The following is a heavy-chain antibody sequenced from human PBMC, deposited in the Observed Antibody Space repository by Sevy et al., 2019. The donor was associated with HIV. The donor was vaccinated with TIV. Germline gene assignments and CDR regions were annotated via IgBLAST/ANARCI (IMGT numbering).Heavy chain of an antibody. Sequence: ASVKVSCKISGYTLTEFSMHWVRQVPGKGLEWMGSFDPEDAKTIYAQKFQGRVTMTEDTSTDTAYMELRSLRSEDTAMYYCAITREYYSDSCGYFDYWGQGTLDTVSS. D-gene: IGHD3-22*01. CDR3: AITREYYSDSCGYFDY. J-gene: IGHJ4*02. CDR2: FDPEDAKT. CDR1: GYTLTEFS. V-gene: IGHV1-24*01.